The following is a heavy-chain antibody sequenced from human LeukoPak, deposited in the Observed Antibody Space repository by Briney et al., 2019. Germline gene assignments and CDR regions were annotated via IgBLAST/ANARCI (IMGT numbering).Heavy chain of an antibody. V-gene: IGHV3-7*01. CDR2: IKQDGSEK. CDR1: GFTFSSYW. D-gene: IGHD3-10*01. CDR3: AREGFYGSGMLAFDI. Sequence: GGSLRLSCAASGFTFSSYWMSWVRQAPGKGLEWVANIKQDGSEKYYVDSVKGRFTISRDNAKNSLYLQMNSLRAEDTAVYYCAREGFYGSGMLAFDIWGQGTMVTVSS. J-gene: IGHJ3*02.